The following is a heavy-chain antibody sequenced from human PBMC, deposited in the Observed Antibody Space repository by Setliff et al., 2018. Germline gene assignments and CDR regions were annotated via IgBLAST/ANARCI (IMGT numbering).Heavy chain of an antibody. Sequence: SETLSLTCTVSGGSISSNNYYGGWIRQPPGKGLEWIGSIYYTGTAYYNPSLKSRVTISVDTSKNQFSLQVTSLAATDTALYFCARHEFVGGYYGSVTYRHFDYWGQGILVTVSS. CDR1: GGSISSNNYY. D-gene: IGHD3-10*01. J-gene: IGHJ4*02. CDR2: IYYTGTA. CDR3: ARHEFVGGYYGSVTYRHFDY. V-gene: IGHV4-39*01.